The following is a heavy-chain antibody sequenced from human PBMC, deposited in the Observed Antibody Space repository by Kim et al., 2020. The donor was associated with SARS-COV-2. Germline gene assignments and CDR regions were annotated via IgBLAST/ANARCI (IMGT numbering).Heavy chain of an antibody. CDR3: ARPLPSGPWELTLLDAFDI. J-gene: IGHJ3*02. CDR1: GYSFTSYW. Sequence: GESLKISCKGSGYSFTSYWIGWVRQMPGKGLEWMGIIYPGDSDTRYSPSFQGQVTISADKSISTAYLQWSSLKASDTAMYYCARPLPSGPWELTLLDAFDIWGQGTMVTVSS. V-gene: IGHV5-51*01. D-gene: IGHD1-26*01. CDR2: IYPGDSDT.